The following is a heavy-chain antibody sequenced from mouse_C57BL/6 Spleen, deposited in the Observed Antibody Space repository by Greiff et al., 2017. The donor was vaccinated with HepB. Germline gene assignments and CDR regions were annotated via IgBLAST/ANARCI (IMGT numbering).Heavy chain of an antibody. Sequence: QVQLQQSGAELVKPGASVKISCKASGYAFSSYWMNWVKQRPGKGLEWIGQIYPGDGDTNYNGKFKGKATLTADKSSSTAYMQLSSLTSEDSAVYFCARSTVANSWDYWGQGTTLTVSS. V-gene: IGHV1-80*01. J-gene: IGHJ2*01. CDR3: ARSTVANSWDY. CDR1: GYAFSSYW. CDR2: IYPGDGDT. D-gene: IGHD1-1*01.